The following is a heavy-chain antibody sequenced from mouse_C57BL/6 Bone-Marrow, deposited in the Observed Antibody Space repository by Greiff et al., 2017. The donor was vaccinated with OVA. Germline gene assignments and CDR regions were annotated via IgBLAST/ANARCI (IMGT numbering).Heavy chain of an antibody. J-gene: IGHJ3*01. CDR3: ARSYYYSNYGGFAY. D-gene: IGHD2-5*01. V-gene: IGHV1-63*01. CDR2: IYPGGGYT. Sequence: QVQLKESGAELVRPGTSVKMSCKASGYTFTNYWIGWAKQRPGHGLEWIGDIYPGGGYTNYNEKFKGKATLTADKSSSTAYMQFSSLTSEDSAIYYCARSYYYSNYGGFAYWGQGTLVTVSA. CDR1: GYTFTNYW.